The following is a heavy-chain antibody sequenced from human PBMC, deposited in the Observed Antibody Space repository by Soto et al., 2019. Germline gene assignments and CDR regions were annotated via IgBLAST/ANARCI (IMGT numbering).Heavy chain of an antibody. CDR1: GFTFGTFT. D-gene: IGHD2-21*02. CDR2: IGTTSTYI. Sequence: GGSLRLSCAASGFTFGTFTMSWVCQAPGKGLEWVSSIGTTSTYIYYADSVRGRFTISRDSAKNSLYLQMNNLRAEDTAVYFCARVMCGDCSSYYYCSMDVWGKGTTVTVSS. CDR3: ARVMCGDCSSYYYCSMDV. J-gene: IGHJ6*03. V-gene: IGHV3-21*01.